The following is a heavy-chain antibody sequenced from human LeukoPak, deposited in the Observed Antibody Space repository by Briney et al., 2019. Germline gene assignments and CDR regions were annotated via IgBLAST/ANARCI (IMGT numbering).Heavy chain of an antibody. CDR3: ARVLLWFGELSNEANFDY. V-gene: IGHV4-39*07. D-gene: IGHD3-10*01. Sequence: SETLSLTCTVSGGSISSSSYYWGWIRQPPGKGLEWIGSIYYSGSTYYNPSLKSRVTISVDTSKNRFSLKLSSVTAADTAVYYCARVLLWFGELSNEANFDYWGQGTLVTVSS. CDR1: GGSISSSSYY. CDR2: IYYSGST. J-gene: IGHJ4*02.